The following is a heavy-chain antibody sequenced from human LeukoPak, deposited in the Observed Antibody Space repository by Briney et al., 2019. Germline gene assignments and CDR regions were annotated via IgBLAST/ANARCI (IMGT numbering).Heavy chain of an antibody. CDR2: TDHGGIT. CDR3: AGLQGHSYYYMDV. J-gene: IGHJ6*03. V-gene: IGHV4-34*01. CDR1: GGSFSSYY. Sequence: PSETLSLTCAVYGGSFSSYYWSWIRQPPGRGLEWIGDTDHGGITNCNPSLKSRVTISVDTSKNQFSLTLRSVTAADTAVYYCAGLQGHSYYYMDVWGRGTTVTVSS.